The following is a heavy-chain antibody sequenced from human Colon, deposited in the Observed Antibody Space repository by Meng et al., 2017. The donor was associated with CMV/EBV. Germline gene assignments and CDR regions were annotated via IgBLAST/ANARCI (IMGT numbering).Heavy chain of an antibody. D-gene: IGHD2-2*01. Sequence: GGSLKLSCAASGFTFSNYWMTWLRQAPGKGLEWVSAISGSGGSTYYADSVKGRFTISRDNSKNTLYLQMNSLRAEDTAVYYCAKEVVVVPAANFDYWGQGTLVTVSS. J-gene: IGHJ4*02. V-gene: IGHV3-23*01. CDR2: ISGSGGST. CDR3: AKEVVVVPAANFDY. CDR1: GFTFSNYW.